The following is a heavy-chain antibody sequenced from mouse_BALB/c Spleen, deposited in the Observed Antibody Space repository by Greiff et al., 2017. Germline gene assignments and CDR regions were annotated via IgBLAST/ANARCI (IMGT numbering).Heavy chain of an antibody. CDR1: GYTFTSYT. J-gene: IGHJ3*01. CDR3: AREYYDYWFAY. CDR2: INPSSGYT. Sequence: VKLQESGAELARPGASVKMSCKASGYTFTSYTMHWVKQRPGQGLEWIGYINPSSGYTNYNQKFKDKATLTADKSSSTAYMQLSSLTSEDSAVYYCAREYYDYWFAYWGQGTLVTVSA. D-gene: IGHD2-4*01. V-gene: IGHV1-4*01.